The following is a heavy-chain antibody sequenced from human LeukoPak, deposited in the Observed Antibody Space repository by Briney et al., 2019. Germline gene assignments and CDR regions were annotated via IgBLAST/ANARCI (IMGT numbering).Heavy chain of an antibody. CDR2: VYTSGST. D-gene: IGHD1-7*01. Sequence: SETLSLTCSVSGGSISGYYWTWIRQPAGKGLGWIGRVYTSGSTHYNPSLKTRLTMSVDTSKNQFSLKLSSVTAADTAVYYCARLITGTTTAFDIWGQGTMVTVSS. V-gene: IGHV4-4*07. J-gene: IGHJ3*02. CDR1: GGSISGYY. CDR3: ARLITGTTTAFDI.